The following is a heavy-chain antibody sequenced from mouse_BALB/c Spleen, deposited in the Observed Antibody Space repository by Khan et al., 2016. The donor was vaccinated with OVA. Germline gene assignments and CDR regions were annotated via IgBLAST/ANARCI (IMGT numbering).Heavy chain of an antibody. CDR1: GFTFSDYG. Sequence: EVELVESGGGLVQPGGSRKLSCAASGFTFSDYGMAWVRQAPGKGPEWVAFISNLAYSIYYVDTVTGRFTISRENAKNTLYLEMSSLRSEDTAMYYCTRSWTMDYWGQGTSVTVSS. CDR2: ISNLAYSI. CDR3: TRSWTMDY. J-gene: IGHJ4*01. V-gene: IGHV5-15*02.